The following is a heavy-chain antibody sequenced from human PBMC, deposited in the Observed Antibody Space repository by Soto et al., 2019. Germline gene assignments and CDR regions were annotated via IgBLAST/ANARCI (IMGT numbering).Heavy chain of an antibody. Sequence: ASVKVSCKASGGTFSSYAISWVRQAPGQGLEWMGWISAYNGNTNYAQKLQGRVTMTTDTSTSTAYMELRSLRSDDTAVYYCATGIAAANYYYYGMDVWGQGTTVTVSS. CDR2: ISAYNGNT. CDR1: GGTFSSYA. V-gene: IGHV1-18*01. D-gene: IGHD6-13*01. J-gene: IGHJ6*02. CDR3: ATGIAAANYYYYGMDV.